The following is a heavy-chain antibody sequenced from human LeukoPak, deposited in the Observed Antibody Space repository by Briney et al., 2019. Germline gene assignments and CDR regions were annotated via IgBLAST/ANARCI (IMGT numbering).Heavy chain of an antibody. CDR3: GDSSGYYNDPDAFDI. CDR2: IIPILGIA. CDR1: GGTFSSYA. J-gene: IGHJ3*02. Sequence: GASVKVSCKASGGTFSSYAISWVRQAPGQGLEWMGRIIPILGIANYAQKFQGRVTITADKSTSTAYMELSSLRSEDTAVYYCGDSSGYYNDPDAFDIWGQGTMVTVSS. V-gene: IGHV1-69*04. D-gene: IGHD3-22*01.